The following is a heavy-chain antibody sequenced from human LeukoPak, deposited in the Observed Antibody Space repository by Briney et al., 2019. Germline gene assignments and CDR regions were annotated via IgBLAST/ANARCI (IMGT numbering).Heavy chain of an antibody. CDR1: GGSISSSSYY. CDR3: ARSQGSAYCSGGSCYYQSWYFDY. V-gene: IGHV4-39*01. D-gene: IGHD2-15*01. J-gene: IGHJ4*02. Sequence: SKTLSLTCTVSGGSISSSSYYWGWIRQPPGKGLEWIGSIYYSGSTYYNPSLKSRVTISVDTSKNQFSLKLSSVTAADTAVYYCARSQGSAYCSGGSCYYQSWYFDYWGQGTLVTVSS. CDR2: IYYSGST.